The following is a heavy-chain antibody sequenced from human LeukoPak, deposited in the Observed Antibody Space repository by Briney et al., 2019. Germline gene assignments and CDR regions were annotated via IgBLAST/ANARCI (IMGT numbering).Heavy chain of an antibody. V-gene: IGHV3-30*02. D-gene: IGHD2-2*01. CDR3: AKDQVPRVIVVVPAALDY. Sequence: GGSLRLSCAASGFTFSGYGMHWVRQAPGKGLEWVAFIRYDGSNKYYADSVKGRFTIPRDNSKNTLYLQMNSLRAEDTAVYYCAKDQVPRVIVVVPAALDYWGQGTLVTVSS. CDR2: IRYDGSNK. CDR1: GFTFSGYG. J-gene: IGHJ4*02.